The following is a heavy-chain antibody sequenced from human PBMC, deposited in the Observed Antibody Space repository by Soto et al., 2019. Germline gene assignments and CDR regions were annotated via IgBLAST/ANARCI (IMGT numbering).Heavy chain of an antibody. V-gene: IGHV3-23*01. CDR3: AKGSLSYDFSSPYNASLGMDV. J-gene: IGHJ6*02. CDR2: ISGSGGSS. Sequence: GGSLRLSCAASGFTFSSYAMSWVRQAPGKGLEWVSAISGSGGSSYYADSVKGRFIISRDNSKNTLYLQMNSLRAEDTAVYYCAKGSLSYDFSSPYNASLGMDVWGQGTTVTVSS. CDR1: GFTFSSYA. D-gene: IGHD3-3*01.